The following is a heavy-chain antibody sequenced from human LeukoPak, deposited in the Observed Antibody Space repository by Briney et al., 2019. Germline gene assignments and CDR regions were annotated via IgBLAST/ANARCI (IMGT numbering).Heavy chain of an antibody. V-gene: IGHV4-61*01. Sequence: SETLSLTCTVSGGSVSSGSYYWSWIRQPPGKGLEWIGYIYYSGSTNYNPSLKSRVTISVDTSKNQFSLKLSSVTAANTAVYYCARDGAAAAGTEPHFDYWGQGTLVTVSS. CDR1: GGSVSSGSYY. CDR3: ARDGAAAAGTEPHFDY. J-gene: IGHJ4*02. D-gene: IGHD6-13*01. CDR2: IYYSGST.